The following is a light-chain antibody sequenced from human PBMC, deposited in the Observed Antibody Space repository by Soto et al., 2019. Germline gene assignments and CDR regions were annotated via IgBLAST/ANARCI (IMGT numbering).Light chain of an antibody. CDR2: AAS. CDR1: KSVGTK. Sequence: EIVMTQFQTTLAVSRGETATLSCRFSKSVGTKLGLFQHKPGQAPRLLIYAASIRATGIPDRFIGSGSGTEVTLSISNLRSEDLALYFCQQYYQWAAFTFGQGTRLEI. J-gene: IGKJ5*01. V-gene: IGKV3-15*01. CDR3: QQYYQWAAFT.